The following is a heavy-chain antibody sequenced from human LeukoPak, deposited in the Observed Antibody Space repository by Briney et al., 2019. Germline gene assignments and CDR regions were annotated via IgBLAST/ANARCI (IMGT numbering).Heavy chain of an antibody. CDR1: GDSSRIYY. J-gene: IGHJ5*01. CDR2: IHTSGST. D-gene: IGHD2-21*01. CDR3: ARQVAVVEPTDPNWFDS. Sequence: PSETLSLTCTVSGDSSRIYYWSWFRQPPGKGLEWLGYIHTSGSTTYNPSLRGRVAISLDTSKNHFSLRLSSAAAADTAVYYCARQVAVVEPTDPNWFDSWGQGTLVAVSS. V-gene: IGHV4-4*09.